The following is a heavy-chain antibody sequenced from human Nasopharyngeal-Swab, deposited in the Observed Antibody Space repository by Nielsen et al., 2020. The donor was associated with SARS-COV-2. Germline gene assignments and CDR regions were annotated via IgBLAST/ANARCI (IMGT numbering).Heavy chain of an antibody. CDR1: GFTVSSNY. J-gene: IGHJ6*02. CDR3: ARELGGVYYYYGMDV. Sequence: GESLKISCAASGFTVSSNYMSWVRQAPGKGLEWVSVIYSGGSTYYADSVKGRFTISRDNSKNTLYLQMNSLRAEDTAVYYCARELGGVYYYYGMDVWGQGTTVTVSS. V-gene: IGHV3-53*01. CDR2: IYSGGST. D-gene: IGHD1-26*01.